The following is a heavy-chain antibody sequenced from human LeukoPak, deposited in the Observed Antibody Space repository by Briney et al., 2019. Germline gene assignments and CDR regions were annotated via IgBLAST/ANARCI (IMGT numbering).Heavy chain of an antibody. CDR2: ISNGGNT. V-gene: IGHV3-53*01. D-gene: IGHD5-12*01. J-gene: IGHJ4*02. Sequence: GGSLRLSCAASGFTVRDNYMSWVRQAPGKGLECVSVISNGGNTYYADSVKGRFTISRDISKNTVYLQMNSLRAEDTGVYYCAGDQTTSGYYEFDFWGQGALVTVSS. CDR3: AGDQTTSGYYEFDF. CDR1: GFTVRDNY.